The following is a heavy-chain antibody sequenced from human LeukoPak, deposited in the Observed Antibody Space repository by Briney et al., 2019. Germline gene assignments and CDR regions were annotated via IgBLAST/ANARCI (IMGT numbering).Heavy chain of an antibody. J-gene: IGHJ4*02. CDR3: AKDLHYYGSGSYYPNPDY. Sequence: PGGSLRLSCAASGFTFSSYAMHWVRQAPGKGLEWVAVISYDGSNKYYADSVKGRFTISRDNSKNTLYLQMNSLRAEDTAVYYCAKDLHYYGSGSYYPNPDYWGQGTLVTVSS. CDR1: GFTFSSYA. V-gene: IGHV3-30*04. D-gene: IGHD3-10*01. CDR2: ISYDGSNK.